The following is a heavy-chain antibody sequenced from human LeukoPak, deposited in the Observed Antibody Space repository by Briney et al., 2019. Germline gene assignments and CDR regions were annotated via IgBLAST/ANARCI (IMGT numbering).Heavy chain of an antibody. CDR2: INHSGST. D-gene: IGHD5-24*01. CDR1: GGSISTYY. V-gene: IGHV4-34*01. CDR3: ARGEMATSY. J-gene: IGHJ4*02. Sequence: SETLSLTCTVSGGSISTYYWSWIRQPPGKGLEWIGEINHSGSTNYNPSPKSRVTISVDTSKNQFSLKLSSVTAADTAVYYCARGEMATSYWGQGTLVTVSS.